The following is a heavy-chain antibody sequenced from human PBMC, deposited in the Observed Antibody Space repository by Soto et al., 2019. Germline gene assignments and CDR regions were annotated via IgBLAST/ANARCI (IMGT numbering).Heavy chain of an antibody. CDR2: IYYSGST. D-gene: IGHD5-18*01. CDR1: GCSISSSSYY. V-gene: IGHV4-39*01. CDR3: TCIFSGGYGYGFYYYGMDV. J-gene: IGHJ6*02. Sequence: SETLSLTCTVSGCSISSSSYYWGWIRQPPGKGLEWIGSIYYSGSTYYNPSLKSRVTISVDTSKSQFSLKLSSVTAADTAVYYCTCIFSGGYGYGFYYYGMDVWGQGTTVTVSS.